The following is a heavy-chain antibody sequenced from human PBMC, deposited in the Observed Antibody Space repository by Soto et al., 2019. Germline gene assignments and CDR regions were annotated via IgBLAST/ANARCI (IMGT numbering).Heavy chain of an antibody. Sequence: ASVKVSCKASGCTFTSYYIHWVRQAPGQGLEWMGVINPSGGSTRYAQKFQGRVTMTRDTSTSTVYMELSSLRSEDTAVYYCARDQGDSSGYYPPAFDIWGQGTMVTVSS. CDR1: GCTFTSYY. CDR3: ARDQGDSSGYYPPAFDI. V-gene: IGHV1-46*01. J-gene: IGHJ3*02. CDR2: INPSGGST. D-gene: IGHD3-22*01.